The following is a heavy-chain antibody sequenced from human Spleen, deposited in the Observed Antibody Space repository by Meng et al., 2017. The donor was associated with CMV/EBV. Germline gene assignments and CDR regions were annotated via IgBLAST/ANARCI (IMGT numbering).Heavy chain of an antibody. CDR2: NRHDGSNK. J-gene: IGHJ4*02. Sequence: GESLKISCAASGFTFNDYAMHWVRQAPGKGLEWLTFNRHDGSNKYYAESVKGRFTISRDNSKSTLYLHMNRLRLEDTALYYCAKGERQFCSSFNCNYKYYGMDVWGQGTLVTVSS. D-gene: IGHD3-16*01. CDR1: GFTFNDYA. V-gene: IGHV3-30*02. CDR3: AKGERQFCSSFNCNYKYYGMDV.